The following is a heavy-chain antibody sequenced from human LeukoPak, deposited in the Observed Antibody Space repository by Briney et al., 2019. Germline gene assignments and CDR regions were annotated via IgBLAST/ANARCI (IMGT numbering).Heavy chain of an antibody. CDR1: GGSISSYY. CDR2: IYYSGST. D-gene: IGHD3-22*01. CDR3: ARDPADTYYYDSSGYTAAFDY. V-gene: IGHV4-59*01. J-gene: IGHJ4*02. Sequence: KPSETLSLTCTVSGGSISSYYWSWIRQPPGKGLEWIGYIYYSGSTNYNPSLKSRVTISVDTSKNPFSLKLRSVTAADTAVYYCARDPADTYYYDSSGYTAAFDYWGQGTLVAVSS.